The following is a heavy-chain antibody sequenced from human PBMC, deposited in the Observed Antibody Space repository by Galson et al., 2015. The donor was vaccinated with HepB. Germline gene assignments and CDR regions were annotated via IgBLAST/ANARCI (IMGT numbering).Heavy chain of an antibody. CDR2: IKEDGTEK. D-gene: IGHD7-27*01. V-gene: IGHV3-7*03. J-gene: IGHJ6*02. CDR1: GFTFSGEW. CDR3: AKGALTGSRFYYGMDV. Sequence: SLRLSCAASGFTFSGEWMTWVRQAPGKGLEWVANIKEDGTEKYYVGSVKGRFTISRDNAENSLYLQMNSLRAEDTAVDFCAKGALTGSRFYYGMDVRGLGTTVTVSS.